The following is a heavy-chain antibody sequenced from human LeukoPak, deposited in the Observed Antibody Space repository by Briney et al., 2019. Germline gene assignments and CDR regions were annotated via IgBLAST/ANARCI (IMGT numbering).Heavy chain of an antibody. CDR2: IWYDGSKK. Sequence: PGGSLSLSCEGSGFTLISFGMHGVRQAPGKGLEWVAVIWYDGSKKNYADSVRGRFTISRDNSKNTLYLQMNSLRAEDTGVYYCARPPEDWGQGTLVTVSS. CDR3: ARPPED. CDR1: GFTLISFG. V-gene: IGHV3-33*01. J-gene: IGHJ4*02.